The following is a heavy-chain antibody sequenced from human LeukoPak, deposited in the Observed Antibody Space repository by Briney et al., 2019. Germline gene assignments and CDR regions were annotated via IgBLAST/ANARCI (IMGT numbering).Heavy chain of an antibody. CDR1: GFTFNDYA. CDR3: ASDVDAVAVVPDAFDL. V-gene: IGHV3-64*01. Sequence: TGLSLRLSCAASGFTFNDYAMHWVRQAPGKGLEYVLVISFNGGSPYYASALKGRFTISRDNYKNRLDRQMERQRCDDTAVYYCASDVDAVAVVPDAFDLWGQGTMVTVSS. CDR2: ISFNGGSP. J-gene: IGHJ3*01. D-gene: IGHD2-2*01.